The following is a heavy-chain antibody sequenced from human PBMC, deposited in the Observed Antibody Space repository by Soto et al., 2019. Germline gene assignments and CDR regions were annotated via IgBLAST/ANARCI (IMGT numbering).Heavy chain of an antibody. V-gene: IGHV1-69*06. CDR3: ASSWARLNWFDP. Sequence: SVKVSCKASGGTFSSYAISWVRQAPGQGLEWMGGIIPIFGTANYAQKFQGRVTITADKSTSTAYMELSSLRSEDTAVYYCASSWARLNWFDPWGQGTLVTVSS. CDR1: GGTFSSYA. J-gene: IGHJ5*02. CDR2: IIPIFGTA. D-gene: IGHD3-16*01.